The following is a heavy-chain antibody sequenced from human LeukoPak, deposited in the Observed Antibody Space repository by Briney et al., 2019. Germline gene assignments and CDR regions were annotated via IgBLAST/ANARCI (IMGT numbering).Heavy chain of an antibody. CDR3: ARDHNYAFDN. CDR2: IGISSGNT. D-gene: IGHD1-1*01. Sequence: PGGTLRLFCAASGFTFSDYSMNWVRQAPGKGLEWISWIGISSGNTKYADSVKGRFTISGDNAKNSLYLQMNSLRVEDTAMYYCARDHNYAFDNWGQGTLVTVSS. V-gene: IGHV3-48*04. CDR1: GFTFSDYS. J-gene: IGHJ4*02.